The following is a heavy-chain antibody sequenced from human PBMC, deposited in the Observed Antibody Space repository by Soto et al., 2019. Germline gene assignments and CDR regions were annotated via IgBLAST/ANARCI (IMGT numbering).Heavy chain of an antibody. D-gene: IGHD3-3*01. V-gene: IGHV3-11*06. CDR1: GFNFRDYY. CDR3: ARRFSHYYGLEV. J-gene: IGHJ6*02. CDR2: ISNLGSQT. Sequence: QEQLVESGGGLVQPGGSLRLSCVASGFNFRDYYMSWIRQAPGKGLEWLSYISNLGSQTKYADSLKGRFTISRDNAKGSLYLQMNGLSADDTAVYYCARRFSHYYGLEVWGQGTTVTVSS.